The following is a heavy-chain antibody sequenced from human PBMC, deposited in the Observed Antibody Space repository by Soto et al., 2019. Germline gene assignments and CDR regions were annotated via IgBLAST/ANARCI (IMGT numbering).Heavy chain of an antibody. CDR3: ARDGYYYDSSGSPFDY. D-gene: IGHD3-22*01. CDR2: LSWSSGSI. J-gene: IGHJ4*02. V-gene: IGHV3-9*01. Sequence: PGGSLRLSCAASGFTFDHYAMHWVRQAPGKALEWVSGLSWSSGSIGYGDSVKGRFTISRDNAKNSLYLQMNSLRDEDTAVYYCARDGYYYDSSGSPFDYWGQGTLVTVSS. CDR1: GFTFDHYA.